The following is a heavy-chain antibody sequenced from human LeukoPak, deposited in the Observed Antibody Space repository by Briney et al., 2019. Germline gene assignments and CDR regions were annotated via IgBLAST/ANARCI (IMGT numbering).Heavy chain of an antibody. V-gene: IGHV4-38-2*01. CDR1: GYSISSGYY. CDR2: IYHSGST. D-gene: IGHD4/OR15-4a*01. Sequence: XXTLXLTCAVSGYSISSGYYWGWSRQPPGKGLEWIGSIYHSGSTYYNPSLKSRVTISVDTSKTQFSLKLSSVTAADTAVYYCARARTMVRGWFDPWGQGTLVTVSS. J-gene: IGHJ5*02. CDR3: ARARTMVRGWFDP.